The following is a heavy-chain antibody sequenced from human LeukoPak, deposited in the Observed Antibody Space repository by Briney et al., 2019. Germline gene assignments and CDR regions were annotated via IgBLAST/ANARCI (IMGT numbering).Heavy chain of an antibody. V-gene: IGHV3-23*01. CDR1: GFTFSSYA. CDR3: ARIAYDYVWGSYRPGSMDV. D-gene: IGHD3-16*02. CDR2: ISGSGGST. Sequence: GGSLRLSCAASGFTFSSYAMSWVRQAPGKGLEWVSAISGSGGSTYYADSVKGRFTISRDNAKNSLYLQMNSLRAEDTAVYYCARIAYDYVWGSYRPGSMDVWGKGTTVTVSS. J-gene: IGHJ6*03.